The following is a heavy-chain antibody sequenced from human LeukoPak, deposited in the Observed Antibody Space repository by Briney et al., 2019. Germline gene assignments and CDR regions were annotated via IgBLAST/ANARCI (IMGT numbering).Heavy chain of an antibody. CDR2: IKQDGSEI. D-gene: IGHD6-19*01. CDR3: ATIEAVRFHY. CDR1: GFTFSSHW. V-gene: IGHV3-7*01. J-gene: IGHJ4*02. Sequence: GGSLRLSCADSGFTFSSHWMSWVRQAPGKGLEWVANIKQDGSEIYYLDSVKGRFTISRDNAKNSLYLQMNSLRVEDTAVYYCATIEAVRFHYWGQGTLVAVSS.